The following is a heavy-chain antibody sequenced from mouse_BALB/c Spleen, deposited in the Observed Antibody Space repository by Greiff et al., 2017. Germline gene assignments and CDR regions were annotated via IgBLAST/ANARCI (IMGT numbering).Heavy chain of an antibody. CDR3: ARGPGTYGNLDY. J-gene: IGHJ2*01. CDR1: GYSFTGYF. V-gene: IGHV1-20*02. D-gene: IGHD2-1*01. Sequence: EVQLQQSGPELVKPGASVKISCKASGYSFTGYFMNWVMQSHGKSLEWIGRINPYNGDTFYNQKFKGKATLTVDKSSSTAHMELRSLASEDSAVYYCARGPGTYGNLDYWGQGTTLTVSS. CDR2: INPYNGDT.